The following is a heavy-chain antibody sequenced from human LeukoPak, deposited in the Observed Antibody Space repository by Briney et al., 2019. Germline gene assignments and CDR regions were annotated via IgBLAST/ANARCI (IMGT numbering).Heavy chain of an antibody. Sequence: ASVKVSCKASGYTFTSYAMNWVRQAPGQGLEWMGWINTNTGNPTYAQGFTGRFVFSLDTSVSTAYLQISSLKAEDTAVYYCARDISSGGAWGSYYYYIDVWGKGTTVTVSS. CDR3: ARDISSGGAWGSYYYYIDV. CDR1: GYTFTSYA. D-gene: IGHD2-15*01. V-gene: IGHV7-4-1*02. J-gene: IGHJ6*03. CDR2: INTNTGNP.